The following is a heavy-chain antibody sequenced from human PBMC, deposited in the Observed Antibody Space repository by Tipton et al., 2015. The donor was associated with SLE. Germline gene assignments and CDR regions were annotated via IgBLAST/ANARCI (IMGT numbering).Heavy chain of an antibody. CDR1: GGSISSHY. Sequence: TLSLTCTVSGGSISSHYWSWIRQPPGKGLEWIGYIYYSGSTNYNPSLKSRVTISVDTSKNQFSLKLSSVTAADTAVYYCARDRLQYSSSSGGYFDYWGQGTLVTVSS. J-gene: IGHJ4*02. CDR3: ARDRLQYSSSSGGYFDY. CDR2: IYYSGST. V-gene: IGHV4-59*11. D-gene: IGHD6-6*01.